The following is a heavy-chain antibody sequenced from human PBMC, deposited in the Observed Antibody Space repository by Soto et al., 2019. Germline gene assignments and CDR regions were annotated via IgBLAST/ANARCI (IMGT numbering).Heavy chain of an antibody. CDR3: ARRRGYYYDSSGSPSPLDY. V-gene: IGHV4-34*01. D-gene: IGHD3-22*01. CDR1: GGSFSGYY. CDR2: INHSGST. J-gene: IGHJ4*02. Sequence: SETLSLTCAVYGGSFSGYYWSWIRQPPGKGLEWIGEINHSGSTNYNPSLKSRVTISVDTSKNQFSLKLSSVTAADTAVYYCARRRGYYYDSSGSPSPLDYWGQGTLVTVSS.